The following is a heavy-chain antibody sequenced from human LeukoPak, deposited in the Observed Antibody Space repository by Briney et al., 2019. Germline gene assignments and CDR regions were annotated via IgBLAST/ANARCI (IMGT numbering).Heavy chain of an antibody. V-gene: IGHV3-21*01. J-gene: IGHJ3*02. CDR3: ARDHSYGDAFDI. CDR1: GFTFSSYS. Sequence: GGSLRLSCAASGFTFSSYSMNWVRQAPGKGLEWVSSISSSSSYTYYADSVKGRFTISRDNAKNSLYLQMNSLRAEDTAVYYCARDHSYGDAFDIWGQGTMVTVSS. D-gene: IGHD5-18*01. CDR2: ISSSSSYT.